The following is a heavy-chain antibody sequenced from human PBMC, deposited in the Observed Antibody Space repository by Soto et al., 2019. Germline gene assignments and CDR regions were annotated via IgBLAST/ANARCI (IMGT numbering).Heavy chain of an antibody. CDR3: SRRSAAGP. D-gene: IGHD6-25*01. V-gene: IGHV4-34*01. Sequence: QVQLQQWGAGLLKPSETLSLTCAVYGGSFSGYYWSWIRQPPGKGLEWIGEINHSGSTNYNPSLNTRVPISVDSSKNPFSLKRTSVTAADTAVYYCSRRSAAGPWGQGTLVTVSS. CDR1: GGSFSGYY. J-gene: IGHJ5*02. CDR2: INHSGST.